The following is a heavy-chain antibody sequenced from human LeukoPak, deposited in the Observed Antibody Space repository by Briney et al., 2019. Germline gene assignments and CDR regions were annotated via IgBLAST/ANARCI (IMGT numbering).Heavy chain of an antibody. CDR2: ISWNSGSI. CDR3: AKDILSWELLPDN. D-gene: IGHD1-26*01. CDR1: GFTFDDYA. V-gene: IGHV3-9*01. J-gene: IGHJ4*02. Sequence: GRSLRLSCAASGFTFDDYAMHWVRQAPGKGLEWVSGISWNSGSIGYADSVKGRFTISRDNAKNSLYLQMNSLRAEDTALYYCAKDILSWELLPDNWGQGTLVTVSS.